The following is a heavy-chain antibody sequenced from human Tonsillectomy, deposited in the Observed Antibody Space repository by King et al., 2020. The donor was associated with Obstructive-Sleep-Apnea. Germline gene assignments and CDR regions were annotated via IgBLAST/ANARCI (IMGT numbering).Heavy chain of an antibody. CDR3: VTDTRGNYDTSGYIDY. D-gene: IGHD3-22*01. CDR1: GGSFSGYW. J-gene: IGHJ4*02. Sequence: VQLQQWGAGLLKPSETLSLTCAVSGGSFSGYWWNWIRQSPGKGLEWIGEINHSGSTNSNPSLKSRVTISSDTSKNQFSLRLGSVTAADTAVYYCVTDTRGNYDTSGYIDYWRQGTLVTVSS. CDR2: INHSGST. V-gene: IGHV4-34*01.